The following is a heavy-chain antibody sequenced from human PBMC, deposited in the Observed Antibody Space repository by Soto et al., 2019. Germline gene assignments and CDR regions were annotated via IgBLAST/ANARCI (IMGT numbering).Heavy chain of an antibody. J-gene: IGHJ6*02. CDR3: AKSDTVYYYYYGMDV. Sequence: GGSLRLSCAASGFTFSGYAMSWVRQAPGKGLEWVSAISGSGGSTYYADSVKGRFTISRDNSKNTLYLQMNSLRAEDTAVYYCAKSDTVYYYYYGMDVWGQGTTVTVSS. D-gene: IGHD4-17*01. V-gene: IGHV3-23*01. CDR1: GFTFSGYA. CDR2: ISGSGGST.